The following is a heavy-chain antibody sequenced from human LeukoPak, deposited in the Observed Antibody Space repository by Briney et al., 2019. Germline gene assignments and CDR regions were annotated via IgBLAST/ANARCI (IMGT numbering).Heavy chain of an antibody. J-gene: IGHJ4*02. Sequence: GGSLRLSCAASGFTFSDYYMSWIRQAPGKGLEWVSYISSSGSTIYYADSVKGRFTISRDNAKNSLYLQMNSLRAEDTAVYYCARVLNYCSSTSCLFEGYFDYWGQGTLVTVSS. CDR2: ISSSGSTI. CDR1: GFTFSDYY. D-gene: IGHD2-2*01. V-gene: IGHV3-11*04. CDR3: ARVLNYCSSTSCLFEGYFDY.